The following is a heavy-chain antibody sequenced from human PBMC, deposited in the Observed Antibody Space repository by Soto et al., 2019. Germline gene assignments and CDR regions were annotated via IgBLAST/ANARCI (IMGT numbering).Heavy chain of an antibody. CDR3: ARVNPHTGTRSGMDV. CDR1: GGSISSGDYY. CDR2: IYYSGST. V-gene: IGHV4-30-4*01. J-gene: IGHJ6*02. D-gene: IGHD1-1*01. Sequence: QVQLQESGPGLVKPSQTLSLTCTVSGGSISSGDYYWSWIRQPPGKGLEWIGYIYYSGSTYYNPSLKSRVTISVDTSTNQFSLKLSSVTAADKAVYYCARVNPHTGTRSGMDVWGQGTTVTVSS.